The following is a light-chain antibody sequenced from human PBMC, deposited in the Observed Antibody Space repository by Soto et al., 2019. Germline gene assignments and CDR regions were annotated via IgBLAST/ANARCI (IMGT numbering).Light chain of an antibody. J-gene: IGLJ2*01. CDR3: QSHDSSLSGHVV. CDR1: SSNIGAGYD. CDR2: GNS. V-gene: IGLV1-40*01. Sequence: QSVLAQPPSVSGAPGQRVTISCTGSSSNIGAGYDVHWYQQLPGTAPKVLIYGNSFRPSGVPDRFSGSKSGTSASLAITGLQAEDEADYYCQSHDSSLSGHVVFGGGTKLTVL.